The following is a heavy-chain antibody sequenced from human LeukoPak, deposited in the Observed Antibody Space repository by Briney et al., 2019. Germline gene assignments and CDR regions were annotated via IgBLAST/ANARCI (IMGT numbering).Heavy chain of an antibody. Sequence: SETLSLTCNVSGGSISGSRRYWGWVRQPPGGGLEWIGRIRYTGSTYYNPSLQSRLTISVDKSQNQFSLKLKSVTAADTSVYYCTRQLRWASDTGASWGQGTLVTVSS. CDR2: IRYTGST. D-gene: IGHD1-1*01. V-gene: IGHV4-39*01. CDR3: TRQLRWASDTGAS. CDR1: GGSISGSRRY. J-gene: IGHJ5*02.